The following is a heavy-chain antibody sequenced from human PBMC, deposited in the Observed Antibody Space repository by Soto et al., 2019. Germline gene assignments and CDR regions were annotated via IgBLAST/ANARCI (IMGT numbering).Heavy chain of an antibody. CDR3: ARESLGAKGADH. CDR1: GDTFNSYV. V-gene: IGHV1-69*17. D-gene: IGHD3-16*01. Sequence: QVQLVQSGAEVKRPGSSVKVSCESSGDTFNSYVISWVRQAPGQGLEWMGGIIPIIGVTHYAQKFQGRVTISALSSTGTAYMALTNLGFEDTALYYCARESLGAKGADHWGQGNLVTVSS. CDR2: IIPIIGVT. J-gene: IGHJ4*02.